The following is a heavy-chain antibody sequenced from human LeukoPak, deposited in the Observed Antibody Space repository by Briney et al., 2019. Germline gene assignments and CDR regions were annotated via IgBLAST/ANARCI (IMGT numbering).Heavy chain of an antibody. CDR2: ISYVGSDK. D-gene: IGHD5-12*01. J-gene: IGHJ4*02. Sequence: GGSLRPSCAASGFTFSSYAMYWVRQAPGKGLEWVAVISYVGSDKFYADSVKGRFTISRDSTKNTLYLQMSSLRPEDTAVYYCARARPSMWIDYWGQGTLVTVSS. CDR1: GFTFSSYA. CDR3: ARARPSMWIDY. V-gene: IGHV3-30*04.